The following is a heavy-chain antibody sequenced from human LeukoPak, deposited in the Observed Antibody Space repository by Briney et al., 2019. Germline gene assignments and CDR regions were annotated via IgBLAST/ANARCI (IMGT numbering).Heavy chain of an antibody. Sequence: GASVKVSCKASGYTFTDNHMFWIRQAPGQGPECMGWINPNSGVTNYAQKFQGRITLTRDTSISTAYMDLSRLTSDDTAIYFCAREQGRNAFDIWGQGTVVTVS. CDR2: INPNSGVT. CDR3: AREQGRNAFDI. V-gene: IGHV1-2*02. J-gene: IGHJ3*02. CDR1: GYTFTDNH. D-gene: IGHD3-10*01.